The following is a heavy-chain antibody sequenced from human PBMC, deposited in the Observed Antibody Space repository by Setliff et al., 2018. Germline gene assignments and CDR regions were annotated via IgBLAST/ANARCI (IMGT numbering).Heavy chain of an antibody. CDR2: IHYSGST. V-gene: IGHV4-59*08. CDR1: GDSISGDY. D-gene: IGHD6-13*01. CDR3: ARGINSVSWTPKY. J-gene: IGHJ4*02. Sequence: PSETLSLTCTVSGDSISGDYWSWIRQPPGKGLEWIGFIHYSGSTNYNPSLKSRVTISLDMSKNQFSLTLRSVTAADTAMYYCARGINSVSWTPKYWGRGTLVTVSS.